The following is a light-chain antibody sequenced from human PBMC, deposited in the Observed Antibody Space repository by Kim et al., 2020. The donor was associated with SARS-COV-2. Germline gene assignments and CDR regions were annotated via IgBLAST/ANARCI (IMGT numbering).Light chain of an antibody. V-gene: IGLV6-57*02. CDR2: EDN. CDR1: SGSIASNY. Sequence: KAETIPWTGSSGSIASNYVQWYQQRPGSAPTTVIYEDNQRPSGVPDRFSGSIDSSSNSASLTISGLKTEDEADYYCQSYDTRNHVVFGGGTQLTVL. CDR3: QSYDTRNHVV. J-gene: IGLJ2*01.